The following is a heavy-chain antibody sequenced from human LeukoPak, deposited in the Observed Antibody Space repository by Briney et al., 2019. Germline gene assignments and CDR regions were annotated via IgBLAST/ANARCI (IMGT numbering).Heavy chain of an antibody. J-gene: IGHJ6*04. D-gene: IGHD6-13*01. Sequence: SVKVSCKLSGGTFSNYSISWVRQAPGQGLEWVGGIIPIFGTSNYAQKFHGRVTIIADTSTNTAYMELVSLRSEDTAVYYCARDLLGPYTSTWPYDYHGMDVWGKGTTVTVSS. CDR3: ARDLLGPYTSTWPYDYHGMDV. CDR2: IIPIFGTS. V-gene: IGHV1-69*06. CDR1: GGTFSNYS.